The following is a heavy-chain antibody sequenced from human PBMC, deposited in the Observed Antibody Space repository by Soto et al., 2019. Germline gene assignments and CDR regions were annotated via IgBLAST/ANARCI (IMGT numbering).Heavy chain of an antibody. V-gene: IGHV4-30-4*01. J-gene: IGHJ4*02. CDR1: GGSISSGDYY. CDR3: ARAGIAVAGTGPFDY. CDR2: IYYSGST. D-gene: IGHD6-19*01. Sequence: SETLSLTCTVSGGSISSGDYYWSWIRQPPGKGLEWIGYIYYSGSTYYNPSLKSRVTISVDTSKNQFSLKLSSVTAADTAVYYCARAGIAVAGTGPFDYWGQGTLVTVSS.